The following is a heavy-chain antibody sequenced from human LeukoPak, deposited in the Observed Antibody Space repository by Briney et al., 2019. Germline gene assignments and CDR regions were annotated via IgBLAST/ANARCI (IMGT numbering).Heavy chain of an antibody. D-gene: IGHD2-2*01. V-gene: IGHV4-4*07. J-gene: IGHJ5*02. CDR1: GGSISSYY. CDR3: ASYLVVPAAIDRGKNWFDP. CDR2: IYTSGST. Sequence: PSETLSLICTVSGGSISSYYWSWIRQPAGKGLEWLGRIYTSGSTNYNPSLKSRVTISVDTSKNQFSLKLSSVTAADTAVYYCASYLVVPAAIDRGKNWFDPWGQGTLVTVSS.